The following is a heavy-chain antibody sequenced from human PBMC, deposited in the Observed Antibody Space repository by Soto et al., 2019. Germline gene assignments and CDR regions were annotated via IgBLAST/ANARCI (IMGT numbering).Heavy chain of an antibody. J-gene: IGHJ6*02. Sequence: GSLRLSSAASGFTFRSYSMNWVRQAPGKGLEWVSYISSSNRTINYADSVKGRFIISRDNAKNSLYLQMHSLRDEDTAVYYCAREGWPLLQTGMDVWGQGTTVTVSS. CDR2: ISSSNRTI. D-gene: IGHD2-15*01. CDR1: GFTFRSYS. V-gene: IGHV3-48*02. CDR3: AREGWPLLQTGMDV.